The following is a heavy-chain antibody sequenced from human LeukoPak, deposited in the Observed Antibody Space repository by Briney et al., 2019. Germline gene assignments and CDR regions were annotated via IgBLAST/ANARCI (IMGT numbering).Heavy chain of an antibody. CDR1: GFTFNSYG. V-gene: IGHV3-30*02. CDR2: IRYDGSNK. Sequence: GGSLRLSCAASGFTFNSYGMHWVRQAPGKGLEWVAFIRYDGSNKYYADSVKGRFTISRDNSKNTLSLQMNSLRSEDTAVYYCAKDLSGYGPYWYFDLWGRGTLVTVSS. D-gene: IGHD6-25*01. CDR3: AKDLSGYGPYWYFDL. J-gene: IGHJ2*01.